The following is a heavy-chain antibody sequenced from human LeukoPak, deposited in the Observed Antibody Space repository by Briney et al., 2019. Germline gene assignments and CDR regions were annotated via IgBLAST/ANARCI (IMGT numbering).Heavy chain of an antibody. CDR1: GGSISSYY. D-gene: IGHD5-12*01. CDR2: IYYSGST. Sequence: PSETLSLTCTVSGGSISSYYWSWIRQPPGKGLEWIGYIYYSGSTNYNPSLKSRVTISVDTSKNQFSLKLSSVTAADTAVYYCARGIPGGYDFDYWGQGTLVTVSS. CDR3: ARGIPGGYDFDY. V-gene: IGHV4-59*01. J-gene: IGHJ4*02.